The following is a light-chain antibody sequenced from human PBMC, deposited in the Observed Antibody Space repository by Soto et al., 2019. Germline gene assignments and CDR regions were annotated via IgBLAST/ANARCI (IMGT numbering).Light chain of an antibody. CDR2: EVS. CDR3: SSYTSSTTRHVV. V-gene: IGLV2-14*01. Sequence: QSVLTQPASVSGSPGQSISISCTGTSSDIGTYNFVSWYQQHPGKAPKLMIYEVSDRPSGVSHRFSGSKSGNTASLTISGLQAEDEADYYCSSYTSSTTRHVVFGGGTKVTVL. CDR1: SSDIGTYNF. J-gene: IGLJ2*01.